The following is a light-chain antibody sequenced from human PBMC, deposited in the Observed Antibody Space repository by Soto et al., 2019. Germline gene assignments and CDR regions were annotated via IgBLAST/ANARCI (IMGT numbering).Light chain of an antibody. CDR1: QSVRKF. Sequence: IVLTQSPATLSLSPGERATLSCRALQSVRKFLAWYQQKPGQAPRLLIYDASNRATGIPARFSGSGSGTDFTLTISSLEPEDFAVYYCQHSIDWPPAVTFGQGTRLEIK. CDR3: QHSIDWPPAVT. J-gene: IGKJ5*01. V-gene: IGKV3-11*01. CDR2: DAS.